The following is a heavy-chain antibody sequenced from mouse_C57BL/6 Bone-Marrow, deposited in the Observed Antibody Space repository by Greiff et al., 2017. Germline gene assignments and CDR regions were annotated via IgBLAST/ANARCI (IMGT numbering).Heavy chain of an antibody. CDR1: GFSLTSYG. V-gene: IGHV2-5*01. CDR2: IWRGGST. CDR3: ALHYYGSSSYYYAMDY. D-gene: IGHD1-1*01. J-gene: IGHJ4*01. Sequence: VQLQQSGPGLVQPSQSLSITCTVSGFSLTSYGVHWVRPSPGKGLEWLGVIWRGGSTDYNAAFMSRLSITKDNSKSQVFFKMNSLQADDTAIYYCALHYYGSSSYYYAMDYWGQGTSVTVSS.